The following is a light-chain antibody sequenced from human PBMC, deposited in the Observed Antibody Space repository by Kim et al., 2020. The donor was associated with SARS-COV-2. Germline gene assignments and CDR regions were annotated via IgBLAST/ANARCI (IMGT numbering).Light chain of an antibody. CDR1: QSVSTD. J-gene: IGKJ2*01. Sequence: LSPGERATLSCTASQSVSTDLAWYQYKPGQAPRLLIYDASTRATGIPVRFSGSGSGTEFTLTISSLQSEDFAVYYCQQYNKWPYTFGQGTKLEI. V-gene: IGKV3-15*01. CDR3: QQYNKWPYT. CDR2: DAS.